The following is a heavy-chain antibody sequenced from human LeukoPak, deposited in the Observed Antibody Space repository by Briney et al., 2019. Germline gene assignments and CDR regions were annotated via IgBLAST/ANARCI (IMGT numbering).Heavy chain of an antibody. V-gene: IGHV3-7*01. J-gene: IGHJ4*02. CDR2: IKHDGSEK. Sequence: GGSLRLSCAASGFIFTNYFMSWVRQAPGKGLEWVASIKHDGSEKYYVDSVRGRFTISRDNTKNSLYLQMSSLRAEDTAVYYCATDRGWRTSGYYLYYFEYWGQGTLVTYSS. CDR1: GFIFTNYF. CDR3: ATDRGWRTSGYYLYYFEY. D-gene: IGHD3-3*01.